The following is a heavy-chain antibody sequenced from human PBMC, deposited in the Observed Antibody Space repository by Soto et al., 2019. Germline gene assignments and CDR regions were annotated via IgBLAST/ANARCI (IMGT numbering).Heavy chain of an antibody. CDR1: GYTFTSYA. Sequence: QVQLVQSGAEEKKPGASVKVSCKASGYTFTSYAMHWVRQAPGQRLEWMGWINAGNGNTKYSQKFQGRVTITRDTSASTAYMELSSLRSEDTAVYYCARAKAVVTPNYYYGMDVWGQGTTVTVSS. D-gene: IGHD2-21*02. V-gene: IGHV1-3*05. J-gene: IGHJ6*02. CDR2: INAGNGNT. CDR3: ARAKAVVTPNYYYGMDV.